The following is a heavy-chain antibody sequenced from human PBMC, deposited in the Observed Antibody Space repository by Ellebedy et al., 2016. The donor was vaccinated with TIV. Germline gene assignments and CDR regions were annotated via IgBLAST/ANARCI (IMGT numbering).Heavy chain of an antibody. D-gene: IGHD5-24*01. CDR3: ARGGGWLQLGYDC. Sequence: SETLSLTCAVSGGSISSSNWWSWVRQPPGKGLEWIGEIYQSGSTNYNPSLKRRVTISVDKSKNQLSLKLSSVTAADTAVYYCARGGGWLQLGYDCWGQGTLVTVSS. V-gene: IGHV4-4*02. CDR1: GGSISSSNW. J-gene: IGHJ4*02. CDR2: IYQSGST.